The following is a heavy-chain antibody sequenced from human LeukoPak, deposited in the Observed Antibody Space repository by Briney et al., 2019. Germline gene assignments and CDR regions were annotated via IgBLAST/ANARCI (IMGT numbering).Heavy chain of an antibody. D-gene: IGHD3-9*01. V-gene: IGHV4-38-2*02. CDR1: GYSISIGYY. CDR2: IYQSGST. Sequence: SETLSLTCTVSGYSISIGYYWGWIRQPPGKGLEWMRSIYQSGSTYYNPSLKSRVTILADTSKNQFSLKLSSVTAADTAVYCCARDLGRYYDRGTLIAFDIWGQGTVVTVSS. J-gene: IGHJ3*02. CDR3: ARDLGRYYDRGTLIAFDI.